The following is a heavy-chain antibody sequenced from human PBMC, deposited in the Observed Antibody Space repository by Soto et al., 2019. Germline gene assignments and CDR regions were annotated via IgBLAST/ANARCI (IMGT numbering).Heavy chain of an antibody. D-gene: IGHD3-22*01. CDR3: ARDGVVITTRAYYYGMDV. V-gene: IGHV3-53*01. Sequence: GGSLRLSCAASGFTVSSNYMSWVRQAPGKGLEWVSVIYSGGSTYYADSVKGRFTISRDNSKNTLYLQMNSLRAEDTAVYYCARDGVVITTRAYYYGMDVWGQGTTVTVS. CDR2: IYSGGST. J-gene: IGHJ6*02. CDR1: GFTVSSNY.